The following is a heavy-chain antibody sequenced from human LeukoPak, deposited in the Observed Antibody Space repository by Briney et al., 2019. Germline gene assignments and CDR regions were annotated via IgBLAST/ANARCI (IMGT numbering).Heavy chain of an antibody. J-gene: IGHJ4*02. CDR2: IYYSGST. D-gene: IGHD5-18*01. Sequence: SETLSLTCTVSGGSISSSSYYWGWIRQPPGKGLEWIGSIYYSGSTYYNPSLKSRVTISVDTSKNQFSLKLSSVTAADTAVYYCARHFNGYNNGPIDYWGQGTLVTVSS. V-gene: IGHV4-39*01. CDR1: GGSISSSSYY. CDR3: ARHFNGYNNGPIDY.